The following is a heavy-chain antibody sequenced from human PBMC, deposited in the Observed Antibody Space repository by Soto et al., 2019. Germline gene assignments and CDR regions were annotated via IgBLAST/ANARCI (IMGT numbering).Heavy chain of an antibody. D-gene: IGHD3-22*01. J-gene: IGHJ3*01. CDR1: GFTFRNYG. CDR3: ARDQLYYNDISGRPLNAFDV. V-gene: IGHV3-48*01. Sequence: PGGSLRLSCAASGFTFRNYGMDWVRQAPGKGLGWVSYIGIGSSTKYYADSVKGRFTISRDNAKNPLYLQMNSLRAEDTAVYYCARDQLYYNDISGRPLNAFDVWGQGTMVTVSS. CDR2: IGIGSSTK.